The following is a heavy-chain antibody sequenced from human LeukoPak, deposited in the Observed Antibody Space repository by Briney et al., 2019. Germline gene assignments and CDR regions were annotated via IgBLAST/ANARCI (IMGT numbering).Heavy chain of an antibody. Sequence: ASVKVSCKVSGYTLTELSMYWVRQAPGKGLEWMGGFDPEDGETIYAQKFQGRVTMTEDTSTDTAYMELSSLRSEDTAVYYCATAYYYDSSAMGNAFDIWGQGTMVTVSS. CDR2: FDPEDGET. CDR3: ATAYYYDSSAMGNAFDI. V-gene: IGHV1-24*01. J-gene: IGHJ3*02. D-gene: IGHD3-22*01. CDR1: GYTLTELS.